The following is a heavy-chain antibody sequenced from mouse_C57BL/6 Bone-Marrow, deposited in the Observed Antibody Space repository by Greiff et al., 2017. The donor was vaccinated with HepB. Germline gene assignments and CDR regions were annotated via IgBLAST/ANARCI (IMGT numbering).Heavy chain of an antibody. CDR2: IYPGDGDT. J-gene: IGHJ2*01. V-gene: IGHV1-80*01. Sequence: QVQLQQSGAELVKPGASVKISCKASGYAFSSYWMNWVKQRPGKGLEWIGQIYPGDGDTNYNGKFKGKATLTADKSSSTAYMQLRSLTSEDSAVYYCARRVYYYGSSPYWGQGTTLTVSS. CDR3: ARRVYYYGSSPY. CDR1: GYAFSSYW. D-gene: IGHD1-1*01.